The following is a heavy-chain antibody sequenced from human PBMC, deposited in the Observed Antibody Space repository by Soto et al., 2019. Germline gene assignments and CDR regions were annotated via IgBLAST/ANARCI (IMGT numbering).Heavy chain of an antibody. Sequence: GGSLRLSCAASGFTFSNYAMHWVRQAPGKGLEWVTVVSYDGDSKYYADSVKGRFTISRDNTKNTLYLQMNSLRAEDTAVYYCAKNGYGGNSVYAWFDPWGQGTPVTVSS. CDR1: GFTFSNYA. D-gene: IGHD2-8*01. V-gene: IGHV3-30*18. CDR2: VSYDGDSK. J-gene: IGHJ5*02. CDR3: AKNGYGGNSVYAWFDP.